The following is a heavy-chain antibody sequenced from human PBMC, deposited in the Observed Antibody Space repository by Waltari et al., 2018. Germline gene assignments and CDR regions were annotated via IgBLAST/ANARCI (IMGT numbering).Heavy chain of an antibody. D-gene: IGHD3-3*02. Sequence: QVQLQESGPGLVKASETLSLTCGVSGYFISSGYYWGWIRRPPGKGLGWIGGIIHGWSTYYNPSLKSRVTISVDTSKNQFPLNLNSVTAADTAVYYCVRVSNQWYFDLWGRGTLVSVSS. CDR2: IIHGWST. V-gene: IGHV4-38-2*01. CDR1: GYFISSGYY. J-gene: IGHJ2*01. CDR3: VRVSNQWYFDL.